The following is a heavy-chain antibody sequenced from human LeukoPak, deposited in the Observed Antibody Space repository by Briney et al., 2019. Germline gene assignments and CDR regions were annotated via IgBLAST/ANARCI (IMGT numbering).Heavy chain of an antibody. J-gene: IGHJ3*02. CDR2: ISWNSGSI. Sequence: GRSLRLSCAASGFTFDDYAMYWVRQAPGKGLEWVSGISWNSGSIGYADSVKGRFTISRDNAKDSLYLQMNSLRAEDMALYYCAKDFRQDPLDAFDIWGQGTMVTVSS. CDR3: AKDFRQDPLDAFDI. V-gene: IGHV3-9*03. CDR1: GFTFDDYA.